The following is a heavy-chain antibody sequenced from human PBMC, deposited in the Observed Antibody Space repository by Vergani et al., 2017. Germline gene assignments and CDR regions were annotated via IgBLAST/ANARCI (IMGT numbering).Heavy chain of an antibody. CDR1: GGSISSYY. V-gene: IGHV4-59*01. CDR3: ARLMTTVTYYYGMDV. Sequence: QVQLQESGPGLVKPSETLSLTCTVSGGSISSYYWSWIRQPPGKGLEWIGYIYYSGSTNYNPSLKSRVTISVDTSKNQFSLKLSSVTAADTAVYYCARLMTTVTYYYGMDVCGQGTTVTVSS. J-gene: IGHJ6*02. D-gene: IGHD4-17*01. CDR2: IYYSGST.